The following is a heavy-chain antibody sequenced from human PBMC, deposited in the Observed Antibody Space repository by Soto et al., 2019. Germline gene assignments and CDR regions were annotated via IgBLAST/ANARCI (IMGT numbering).Heavy chain of an antibody. J-gene: IGHJ5*01. V-gene: IGHV3-74*01. CDR1: GFTFSRHW. Sequence: GGSLRLSCAASGFTFSRHWMHWVRQAPGKGLVWVSGINSDGRSTSYADSVKGRFTMSRDSAKNTLYLQMNSLRVEDTAVYYCARGWDNTNFDSWGQGTLVTVSS. CDR2: INSDGRST. CDR3: ARGWDNTNFDS. D-gene: IGHD1-26*01.